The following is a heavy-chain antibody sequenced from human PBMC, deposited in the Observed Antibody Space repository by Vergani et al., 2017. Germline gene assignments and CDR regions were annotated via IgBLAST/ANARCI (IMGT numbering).Heavy chain of an antibody. CDR3: ARVPHYCSSTSCYTWFDP. V-gene: IGHV1-69*01. CDR1: GGTFSNHV. D-gene: IGHD2-2*02. J-gene: IGHJ5*02. CDR2: IIPIFGTA. Sequence: QVQLVQSGAEVKKPGSSVKVSCKSSGGTFSNHVLAWVRQAPGQGLEWMGGIIPIFGTANYAQKFQGRVTITADESTSTAYMELSSLRSEDTAVYYCARVPHYCSSTSCYTWFDPWGQGTLVTVSS.